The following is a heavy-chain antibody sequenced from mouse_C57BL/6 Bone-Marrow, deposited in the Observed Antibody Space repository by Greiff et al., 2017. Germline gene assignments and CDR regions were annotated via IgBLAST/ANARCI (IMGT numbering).Heavy chain of an antibody. CDR1: GFTFSSYA. V-gene: IGHV5-4*01. Sequence: EVKLMESGGGLVKPGGSLKLSCAASGFTFSSYAMSWVRQTPEKRLEWVATISDGGSYTYYPDNVKGRFTISRDNAKNNLYLQMSHLKSEDTAMDYCARDYYGSSSPFDYWGQGTTLTVSS. CDR3: ARDYYGSSSPFDY. J-gene: IGHJ2*01. D-gene: IGHD1-1*01. CDR2: ISDGGSYT.